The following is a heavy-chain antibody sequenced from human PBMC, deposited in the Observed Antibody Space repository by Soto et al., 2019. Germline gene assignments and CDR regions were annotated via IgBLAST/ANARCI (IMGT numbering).Heavy chain of an antibody. J-gene: IGHJ6*02. V-gene: IGHV3-23*01. Sequence: EVQLLESGGGLVQPGGSLRLSCAASGFTFSSYAMSWVRQAPGKGLEWVSAISGSGGSTYYADSVKGRFTISRDNSKNSLYLQMISLSAEDTAVYYCEKDLHRYYYYYGMDVWGQGTTVTVSS. D-gene: IGHD4-4*01. CDR1: GFTFSSYA. CDR2: ISGSGGST. CDR3: EKDLHRYYYYYGMDV.